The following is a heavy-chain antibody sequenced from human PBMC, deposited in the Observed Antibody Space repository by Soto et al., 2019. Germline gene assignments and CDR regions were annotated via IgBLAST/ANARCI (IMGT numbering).Heavy chain of an antibody. Sequence: PQTLPHPCAVSAGRLCSSNCRLWLRQSPGKGLEWIGEIYHSGSTNYNPSLKSRVTISVDKSKNQFSLKLSSVTAADTAVYYCARGSGRQVYNYYGMDVWGQGTTVT. V-gene: IGHV4-4*03. J-gene: IGHJ6*02. CDR2: IYHSGST. D-gene: IGHD3-10*01. CDR1: AGRLCSSNC. CDR3: ARGSGRQVYNYYGMDV.